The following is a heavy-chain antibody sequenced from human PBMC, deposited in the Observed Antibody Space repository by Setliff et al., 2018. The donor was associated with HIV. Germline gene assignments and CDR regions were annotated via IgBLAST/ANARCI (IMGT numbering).Heavy chain of an antibody. D-gene: IGHD3-10*01. CDR1: GGTFNTYT. V-gene: IGHV1-69*16. Sequence: SVKVSCKASGGTFNTYTITWVRQAPGQGLEWMGGIIPFTGTTNYAQKFQGRVTITTDESRSIVYMEVSSLRSEDTAVYYCARAPRLTMIRGVFDYWGQGTLVTISS. J-gene: IGHJ4*02. CDR2: IIPFTGTT. CDR3: ARAPRLTMIRGVFDY.